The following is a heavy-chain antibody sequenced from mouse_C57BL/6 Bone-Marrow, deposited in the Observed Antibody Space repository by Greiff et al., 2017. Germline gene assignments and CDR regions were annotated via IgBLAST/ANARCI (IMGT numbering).Heavy chain of an antibody. D-gene: IGHD2-3*01. V-gene: IGHV3-6*01. CDR2: ISYDGSN. CDR3: ARGRWAFDY. CDR1: GYSITSGYY. Sequence: EVKLVESGPGLVKPSQSLSLTCSVTGYSITSGYYWNWIRQFPGNKLEWMGYISYDGSNNYNPSLKNRISITRDTSKNQFFLKLTSVTTEDTATYYCARGRWAFDYWGQGTTLTVSS. J-gene: IGHJ2*01.